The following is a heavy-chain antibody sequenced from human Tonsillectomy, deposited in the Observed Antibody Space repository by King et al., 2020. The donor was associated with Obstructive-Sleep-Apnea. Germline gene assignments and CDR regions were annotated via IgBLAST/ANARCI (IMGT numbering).Heavy chain of an antibody. CDR1: GGSISSGGYS. Sequence: VQLQESGPGLVKPSQTLSLTCAVSGGSISSGGYSWSWIRQPPGKGLEWIGYIYYSGSTYYIPSLKSRVTISVDTSKNQFSLKLSSVTAADTAVYYCARFATAAAAYYFDYWGQGTLVTVSS. CDR2: IYYSGST. J-gene: IGHJ4*02. D-gene: IGHD6-13*01. CDR3: ARFATAAAAYYFDY. V-gene: IGHV4-30-4*07.